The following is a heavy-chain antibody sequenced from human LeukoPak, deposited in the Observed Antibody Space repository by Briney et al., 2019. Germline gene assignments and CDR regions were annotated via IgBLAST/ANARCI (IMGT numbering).Heavy chain of an antibody. CDR2: INHSGST. CDR1: GFTVSSNY. CDR3: ASPRDGYNYFDY. V-gene: IGHV4-34*01. D-gene: IGHD5-24*01. Sequence: PGGSLRLSCAASGFTVSSNYMSWIRQPPGKGLEWIGEINHSGSTNYNPSLKSRVTISVDTSKNQFSLKLSSVTAADTAVYYCASPRDGYNYFDYWGQGTLVTVSS. J-gene: IGHJ4*02.